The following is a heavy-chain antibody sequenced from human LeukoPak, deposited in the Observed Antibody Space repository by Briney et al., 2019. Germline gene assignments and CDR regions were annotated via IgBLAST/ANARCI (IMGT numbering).Heavy chain of an antibody. CDR1: GYTFTSYF. Sequence: ASVKLSCKASGYTFTSYFLHWVRQAPGQGLEWLGIINPTSGSTTYAQKFLGRVTVTRDRSTSTVYMELNSLRSEDTAVYYCARDGGYSSGYYRGLYWGQGTLVTGSS. D-gene: IGHD6-19*01. J-gene: IGHJ4*02. V-gene: IGHV1-46*01. CDR3: ARDGGYSSGYYRGLY. CDR2: INPTSGST.